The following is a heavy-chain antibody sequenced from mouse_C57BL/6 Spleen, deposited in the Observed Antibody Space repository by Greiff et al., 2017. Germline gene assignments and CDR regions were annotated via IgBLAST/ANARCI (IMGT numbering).Heavy chain of an antibody. CDR3: ARGDYGAWFAY. CDR2: ILSGSGST. CDR1: GYTFTGYW. J-gene: IGHJ3*01. D-gene: IGHD2-4*01. V-gene: IGHV1-9*01. Sequence: QVQLQQSGAELMKPGASVKLSCKATGYTFTGYWIEWVKQRPGHGLEWIGEILSGSGSTNYNEKFKGKATFTADTSSNTAYMQLSSLTTEDSAIYYWARGDYGAWFAYWGQGTLVTVSA.